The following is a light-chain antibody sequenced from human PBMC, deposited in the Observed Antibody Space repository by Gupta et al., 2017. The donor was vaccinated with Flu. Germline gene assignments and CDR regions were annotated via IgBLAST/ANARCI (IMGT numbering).Light chain of an antibody. CDR3: SPYTDSGTV. CDR2: EVS. J-gene: IGLJ3*02. V-gene: IGLV2-14*01. Sequence: QSALNPPASVSGPPGQSITISCTGTSSDIGAYNYVSWYQQHPNTPPKLLFYEVSNRPSGVSKRVSVSKSGNTASLTISGLQAEDEADYYCSPYTDSGTVFGGGTKVAVL. CDR1: SSDIGAYNY.